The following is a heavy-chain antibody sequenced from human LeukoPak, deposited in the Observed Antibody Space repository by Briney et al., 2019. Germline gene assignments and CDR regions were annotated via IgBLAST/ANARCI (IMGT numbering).Heavy chain of an antibody. CDR1: GGTFSIYA. CDR2: IIPIFGTA. D-gene: IGHD1-26*01. J-gene: IGHJ4*02. CDR3: AIRRTTGSYSVFDY. V-gene: IGHV1-69*06. Sequence: GASVKVSCKASGGTFSIYAISWVRQTPGQGLEWRGGIIPIFGTANSKQKLQIRVTITADKSTSTAYMELSRLRSEDTAVYHCAIRRTTGSYSVFDYWGQGTLVTVSS.